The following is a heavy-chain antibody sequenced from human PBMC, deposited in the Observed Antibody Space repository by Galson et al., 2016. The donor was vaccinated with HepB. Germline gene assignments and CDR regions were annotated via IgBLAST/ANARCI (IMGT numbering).Heavy chain of an antibody. D-gene: IGHD3-10*01. J-gene: IGHJ6*03. Sequence: QSGAEVKKPGESLRISCKGSGYTFTSYWISWVRQMPGKGLEWMGKIDPSDSYTNYSPSYQGHVTISVDKSISTAYLQWSSLKASDTAMYYCARHGPGGSATSHYYYYYMDVWGKGTTVTVSS. CDR1: GYTFTSYW. CDR2: IDPSDSYT. V-gene: IGHV5-10-1*01. CDR3: ARHGPGGSATSHYYYYYMDV.